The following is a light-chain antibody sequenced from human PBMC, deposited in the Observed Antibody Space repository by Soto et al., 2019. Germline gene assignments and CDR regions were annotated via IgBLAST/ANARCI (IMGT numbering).Light chain of an antibody. Sequence: DIQMTQSPSSLSASVGDRVTITCRASQSISSYLTWYQQKPGKAPKLLIYAASSLHSGVPSRFSGSGSGTDFTLTISSLQPEEFATYYCQQSYSTPPTFGQGTKVEIK. CDR2: AAS. V-gene: IGKV1-39*01. J-gene: IGKJ1*01. CDR1: QSISSY. CDR3: QQSYSTPPT.